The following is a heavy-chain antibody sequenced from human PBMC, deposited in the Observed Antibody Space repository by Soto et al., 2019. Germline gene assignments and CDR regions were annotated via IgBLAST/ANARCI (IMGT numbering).Heavy chain of an antibody. CDR2: IDPSDSYT. J-gene: IGHJ6*02. CDR3: ARVPVTTAHFYYGMDV. Sequence: GESLKISCKGSGYSFTSYWISWVRQMPGKGLEWMGRIDPSDSYTNYSPSFQGHVTISADKSISTAYLQWSSLKASDTAMYYCARVPVTTAHFYYGMDVWGQGTTVTVSS. CDR1: GYSFTSYW. V-gene: IGHV5-10-1*01. D-gene: IGHD4-17*01.